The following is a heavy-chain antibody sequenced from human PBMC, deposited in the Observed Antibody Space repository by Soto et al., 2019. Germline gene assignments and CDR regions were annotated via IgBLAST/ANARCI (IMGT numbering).Heavy chain of an antibody. V-gene: IGHV5-51*01. D-gene: IGHD2-15*01. CDR2: IYPDDSDA. J-gene: IGHJ4*02. CDR3: VRQDIVTNPLRGVYFDI. Sequence: PGESLKISCKASGYSFARYWIGWVRQMPGKGLEWMGLIYPDDSDARYSPSFQGQVTISVDKSINTAYLQWSSLQASDTAMYFCVRQDIVTNPLRGVYFDIWGQGALVTVSS. CDR1: GYSFARYW.